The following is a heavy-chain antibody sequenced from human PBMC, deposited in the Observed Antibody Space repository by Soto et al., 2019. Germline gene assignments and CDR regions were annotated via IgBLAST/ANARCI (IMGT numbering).Heavy chain of an antibody. J-gene: IGHJ4*02. V-gene: IGHV3-30-3*01. Sequence: QVQLVESGGGVVQPGRSLRLSCAASGFTFSSYAMHWVRQAPGKGLEWVAVISYDGSNKYHADSVKGRFTISRDNSKNTLYLQMNSLRGEETAVYYCAREPSIVVVTAMHFDDWGQGTLVTVSS. CDR3: AREPSIVVVTAMHFDD. D-gene: IGHD2-21*02. CDR1: GFTFSSYA. CDR2: ISYDGSNK.